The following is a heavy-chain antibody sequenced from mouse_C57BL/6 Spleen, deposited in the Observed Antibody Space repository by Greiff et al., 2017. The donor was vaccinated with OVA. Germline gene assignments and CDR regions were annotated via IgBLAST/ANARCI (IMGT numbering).Heavy chain of an antibody. CDR3: ARDRNWEGYFDV. J-gene: IGHJ1*03. Sequence: EVKLMESEGGLVQPGSSMKLSCTASGFTFSDYYMAWVRQVPEKGLEWVANINYDGSSTYYLDSLKSRFIISRDNAKNILYLQMSSLKSEDTATYYCARDRNWEGYFDVWGTGTTVTVSS. D-gene: IGHD4-1*01. CDR1: GFTFSDYY. V-gene: IGHV5-16*01. CDR2: INYDGSST.